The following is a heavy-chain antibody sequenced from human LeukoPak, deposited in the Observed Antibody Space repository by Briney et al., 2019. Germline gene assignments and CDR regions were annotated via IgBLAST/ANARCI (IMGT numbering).Heavy chain of an antibody. Sequence: SESLSLTCTVAGGSISSYYWSWIRQPAGKGLEWIGRIYTSGSTNYNPSLKSRVTMSVDTSKNQPSLKLSSVTAAGTAVYYCARDTYYYDSSGYYPKWFDPWGQGTLVTVSS. CDR1: GGSISSYY. V-gene: IGHV4-4*07. CDR3: ARDTYYYDSSGYYPKWFDP. J-gene: IGHJ5*02. CDR2: IYTSGST. D-gene: IGHD3-22*01.